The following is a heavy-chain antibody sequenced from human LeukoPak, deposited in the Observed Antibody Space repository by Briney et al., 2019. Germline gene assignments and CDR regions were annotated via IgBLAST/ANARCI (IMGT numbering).Heavy chain of an antibody. D-gene: IGHD1-26*01. CDR2: ISYDGSNK. V-gene: IGHV3-30-3*01. CDR3: AREGDRWELLGIYDY. J-gene: IGHJ4*02. CDR1: GFTFSSYA. Sequence: GGSLRLSCAASGFTFSSYAMHWVRQAPGKGLEWVAVISYDGSNKYYADSVKGRFTISRDNSKNTLYLQMNSLRAEDTAVYYCAREGDRWELLGIYDYWGQGTLVTVSS.